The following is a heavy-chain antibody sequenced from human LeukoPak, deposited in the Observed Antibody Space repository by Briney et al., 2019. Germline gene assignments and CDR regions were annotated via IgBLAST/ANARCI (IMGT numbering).Heavy chain of an antibody. J-gene: IGHJ3*01. CDR3: ATALAGLRYYDSSGYYRAAPSY. CDR1: GGTFSSYA. V-gene: IGHV1-69*04. CDR2: IIPILGIA. D-gene: IGHD3-22*01. Sequence: SVKVSCKASGGTFSSYAISWVRQAPGQGLEWMGRIIPILGIANYAQKFQGRVTITADKSTSTAYMELSSLRSEDTAVYYCATALAGLRYYDSSGYYRAAPSYWGQGTMVTVSS.